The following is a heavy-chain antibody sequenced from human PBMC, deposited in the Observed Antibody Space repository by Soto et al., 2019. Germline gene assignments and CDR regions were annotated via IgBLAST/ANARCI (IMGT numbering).Heavy chain of an antibody. D-gene: IGHD5-18*01. CDR3: AREGGYSYGYHC. Sequence: EVQLVESGGGLVQPGGSLRLSCAASGFTFSSYSLNWVRQAPGKGLEWVSYISTSSSTIYYADSVKGRFTISRDNAKNSLYLQMNSLRAEDTAVYYCAREGGYSYGYHCWGQGTLVTVSS. V-gene: IGHV3-48*01. CDR1: GFTFSSYS. J-gene: IGHJ4*02. CDR2: ISTSSSTI.